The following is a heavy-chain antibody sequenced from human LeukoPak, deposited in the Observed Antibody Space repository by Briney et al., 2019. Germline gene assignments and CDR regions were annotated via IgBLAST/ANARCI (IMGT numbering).Heavy chain of an antibody. CDR3: ARDRGVVPAALEFDY. CDR1: VVTFSSDW. J-gene: IGHJ4*02. D-gene: IGHD2-2*01. V-gene: IGHV3-7*01. Sequence: VGSLRLSCAASVVTFSSDWRSSGREAPGEGLWRGSNIKQDGSEKYYVDSVKGRFTISRDNAKNSLYLQMNSLRAEDTAVYYCARDRGVVPAALEFDYWGQGTLVTVSS. CDR2: IKQDGSEK.